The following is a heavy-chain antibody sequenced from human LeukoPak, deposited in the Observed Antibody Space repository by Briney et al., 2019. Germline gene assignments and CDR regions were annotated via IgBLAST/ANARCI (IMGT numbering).Heavy chain of an antibody. CDR3: ARLTSGYCSSTSCYTGVFDY. CDR2: IYPGDSDT. CDR1: GYSFTSYW. V-gene: IGHV5-51*01. D-gene: IGHD2-2*02. Sequence: GESLKISCKGSGYSFTSYWIGWVRQMPGKGLEWMGIIYPGDSDTRYSPSFQGQVTISADKSISTAYLQWSSLKASDTAMYYCARLTSGYCSSTSCYTGVFDYWGQGTLVTVSS. J-gene: IGHJ4*02.